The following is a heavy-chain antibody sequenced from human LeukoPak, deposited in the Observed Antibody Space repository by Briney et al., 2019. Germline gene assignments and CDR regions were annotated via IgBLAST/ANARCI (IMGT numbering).Heavy chain of an antibody. CDR3: AREWLLFRGFDP. CDR1: GGSISSGGYY. J-gene: IGHJ5*02. Sequence: PSETLSLTCTVSGGSISSGGYYWSWIRQHPGKGLEWIGYIYYSGSTYYNPSLKSRVTISVDTSKNQFSLKLSSGTAADTAVYYCAREWLLFRGFDPWGQGTLVTVSS. CDR2: IYYSGST. V-gene: IGHV4-31*03. D-gene: IGHD3-3*01.